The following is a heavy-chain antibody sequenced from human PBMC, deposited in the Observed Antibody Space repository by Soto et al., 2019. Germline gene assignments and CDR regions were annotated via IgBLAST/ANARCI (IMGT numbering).Heavy chain of an antibody. CDR1: GYTFTSYG. J-gene: IGHJ4*02. CDR3: ARESASYYYDSSGYQY. V-gene: IGHV1-18*01. CDR2: ISAYNGNT. Sequence: ASVKVSCKASGYTFTSYGISWVRQAPGQGLEWMGWISAYNGNTNYAQKLQGRVTMTTDTSTSTAYMELRSLRSDDTAVYYCARESASYYYDSSGYQYWGQATLVTVSS. D-gene: IGHD3-22*01.